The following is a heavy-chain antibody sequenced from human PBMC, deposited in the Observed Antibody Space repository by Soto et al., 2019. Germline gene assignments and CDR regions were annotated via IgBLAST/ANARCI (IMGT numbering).Heavy chain of an antibody. D-gene: IGHD3-16*02. J-gene: IGHJ3*02. CDR3: AHIMITYGAVIGLDAFDN. CDR1: GFSLNTRGVG. Sequence: SGPTLVNPTQTLTLTCTFSGFSLNTRGVGVGWIRQPPGKALEWLAVIYWDDDRRYSPSLNSRLTITKDTSRNQVVLTMTNVDPVDTATYYCAHIMITYGAVIGLDAFDNWGQGTMVTVSS. V-gene: IGHV2-5*02. CDR2: IYWDDDR.